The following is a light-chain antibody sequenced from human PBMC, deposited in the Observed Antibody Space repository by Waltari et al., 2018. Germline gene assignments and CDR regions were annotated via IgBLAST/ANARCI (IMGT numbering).Light chain of an antibody. CDR1: SSHIGSAY. CDR2: RND. J-gene: IGLJ2*01. Sequence: QSVLTHPPSVSGTPGQRVPLSCSRSSSHIGSAYVYLFQQLPGTAPKLLIYRNDERPSGVPDRFSGSKSGTSASLAISGLRSEDEADYYCAAWDDSLSASLFGGGTKVTVL. CDR3: AAWDDSLSASL. V-gene: IGLV1-47*01.